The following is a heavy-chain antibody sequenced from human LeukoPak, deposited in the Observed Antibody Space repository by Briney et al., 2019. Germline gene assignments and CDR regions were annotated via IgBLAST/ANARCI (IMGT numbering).Heavy chain of an antibody. V-gene: IGHV3-21*01. Sequence: GGSLRLSCAASGFTFSSYSMNWVRQAPGKGLEWVSSISSSSSYIYYADSVKGRFTISRDNAKNSLYLQMNSLRAEDTAVYYCTTTELYYDFWSGLNYWGQGTLVTVSS. CDR1: GFTFSSYS. D-gene: IGHD3-3*01. J-gene: IGHJ4*02. CDR3: TTTELYYDFWSGLNY. CDR2: ISSSSSYI.